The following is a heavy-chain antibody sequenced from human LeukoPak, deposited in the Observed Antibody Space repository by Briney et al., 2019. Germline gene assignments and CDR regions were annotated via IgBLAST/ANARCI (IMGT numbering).Heavy chain of an antibody. V-gene: IGHV3-30*03. CDR1: GFTFSNYG. J-gene: IGHJ4*02. CDR3: VGGATIEYYFDY. Sequence: GGSLRLSCAASGFTFSNYGMHWVRQAPGKGLEWVAVISYDGSNKYYADSVKGRFTISRDNSKNTVYLQMNSLTAEDTAVYYCVGGATIEYYFDYWGQGTLVTVSS. CDR2: ISYDGSNK. D-gene: IGHD5-24*01.